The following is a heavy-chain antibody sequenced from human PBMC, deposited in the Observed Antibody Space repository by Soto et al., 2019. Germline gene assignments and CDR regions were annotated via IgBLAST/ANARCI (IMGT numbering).Heavy chain of an antibody. CDR3: AREITFGGVIVTGDYYFDY. V-gene: IGHV1-46*03. D-gene: IGHD3-16*02. CDR2: INPSGGST. CDR1: GYTFTSYY. Sequence: GASVKVSCKASGYTFTSYYMHWVRQAPGQGLEWMGIINPSGGSTSYAQKFQGRVTMTRDTSTSTVYMELSSLRSEDTAVYYCAREITFGGVIVTGDYYFDYWGQGTLVTVSS. J-gene: IGHJ4*02.